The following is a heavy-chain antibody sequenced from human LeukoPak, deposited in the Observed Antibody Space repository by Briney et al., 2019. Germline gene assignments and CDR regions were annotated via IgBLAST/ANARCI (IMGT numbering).Heavy chain of an antibody. CDR3: ARDSTPFFQLEDGSYLFY. CDR1: GFTFSRYW. Sequence: GGSLRLSCAASGFTFSRYWIHWVRQAPGKGLEWVSRINPDGSTTTYADSVKGRFTTSRDNAKNTVYLQMNSLRAEDTAVYYCARDSTPFFQLEDGSYLFYGGQGTLVTVSS. V-gene: IGHV3-74*01. D-gene: IGHD1-26*01. CDR2: INPDGSTT. J-gene: IGHJ4*02.